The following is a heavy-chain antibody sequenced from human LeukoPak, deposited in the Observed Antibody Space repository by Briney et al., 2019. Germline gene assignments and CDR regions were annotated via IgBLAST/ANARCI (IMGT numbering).Heavy chain of an antibody. V-gene: IGHV1-69*05. CDR3: ARGMHYITIFGVVIDYYYMDV. CDR1: GGTFSSYA. J-gene: IGHJ6*03. Sequence: SVKVSCKASGGTFSSYAISWVRQAPGQGLEWMGGIIPIFGTANYAQKFQGRVTITTDESTSTAYMELGSLRSEDTAVYYCARGMHYITIFGVVIDYYYMDVWGKGPRSPSP. D-gene: IGHD3-3*01. CDR2: IIPIFGTA.